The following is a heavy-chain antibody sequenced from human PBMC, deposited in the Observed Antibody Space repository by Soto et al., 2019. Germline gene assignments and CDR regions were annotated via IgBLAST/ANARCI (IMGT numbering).Heavy chain of an antibody. V-gene: IGHV3-66*01. Sequence: WGSLRLSCAASGFTVSSNYMSWVRQAPGKGLEWVSVIYSGGSTYYADSVKGRFTISRDNSKNTLYLQMNSLRAEDTAVYYCARDRSTIYAFDIWGQGTMVTVSS. CDR3: ARDRSTIYAFDI. CDR2: IYSGGST. D-gene: IGHD3-3*01. CDR1: GFTVSSNY. J-gene: IGHJ3*02.